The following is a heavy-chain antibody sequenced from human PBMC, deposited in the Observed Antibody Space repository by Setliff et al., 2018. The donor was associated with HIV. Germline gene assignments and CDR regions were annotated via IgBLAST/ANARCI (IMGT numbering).Heavy chain of an antibody. D-gene: IGHD2-15*01. CDR1: GDTFTNFY. J-gene: IGHJ4*02. V-gene: IGHV1-2*02. CDR2: INPNSGGT. CDR3: ARVTHTGRGLAY. Sequence: ASVKVSCKASGDTFTNFYIHWVRQAPGQGLEWMGWINPNSGGTNYAQKFQGRVTMTRDTSITTAYMDLSRLASDDTAVYYCARVTHTGRGLAYWGQGTLVTVSS.